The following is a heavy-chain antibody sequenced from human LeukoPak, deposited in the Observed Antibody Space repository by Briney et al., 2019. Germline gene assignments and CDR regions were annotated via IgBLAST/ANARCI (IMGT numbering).Heavy chain of an antibody. CDR3: ARVGYSGSYYPSDY. Sequence: PGGSLRLSCAASGFTFSSYEMNWVRQAPGKGLEGVSRINSDGSSTNYADSVKGRFTISKDNAKNTLYLQMNSLGAEDTAVYYCARVGYSGSYYPSDYWGQGTLVTVSS. CDR2: INSDGSST. D-gene: IGHD1-26*01. J-gene: IGHJ4*02. CDR1: GFTFSSYE. V-gene: IGHV3-74*01.